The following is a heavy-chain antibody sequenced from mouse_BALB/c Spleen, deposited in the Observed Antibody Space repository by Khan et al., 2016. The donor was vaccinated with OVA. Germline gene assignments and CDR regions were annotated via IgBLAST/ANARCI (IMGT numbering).Heavy chain of an antibody. J-gene: IGHJ4*01. Sequence: QIQLVQSGPELKKPGETVRISCKASGYTFTTAGIQWVQKMPGKGLKWIGWINTHSGVPKYAEDFKGRFAFSLEISVNTAYLQITNLKNEETDTYFCARVGAAYYRNDGGAMEYWGKGTSVTVSS. D-gene: IGHD2-14*01. V-gene: IGHV9-4*02. CDR1: GYTFTTAG. CDR3: ARVGAAYYRNDGGAMEY. CDR2: INTHSGVP.